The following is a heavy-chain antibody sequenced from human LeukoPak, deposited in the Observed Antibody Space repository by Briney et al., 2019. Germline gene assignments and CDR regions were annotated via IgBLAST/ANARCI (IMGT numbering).Heavy chain of an antibody. CDR3: ARGDTTYVNYYHYRDV. CDR1: GFIISSYE. Sequence: GSLLRPCSAAAGFIISSYEMNWVRQAPGKGLEWVSYISGSGSIIYYASSVKGRTAISRDTAKKLLYLQINRMRADDTADYYCARGDTTYVNYYHYRDVWGKGTTVTIPS. CDR2: ISGSGSII. J-gene: IGHJ6*03. D-gene: IGHD1-26*01. V-gene: IGHV3-48*03.